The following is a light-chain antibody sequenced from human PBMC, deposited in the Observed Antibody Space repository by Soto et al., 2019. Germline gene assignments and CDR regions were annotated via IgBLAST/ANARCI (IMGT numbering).Light chain of an antibody. Sequence: QSALTQPASVSGSPGQSITISCTGTSSDVGNYNLVSWYQQHPGEAPKLLIYEGSKRPSGVSNRFSGSKFGNTASLTISGLQVEDEVDYYCCSYAGDSTWVFGGGTKLTVL. CDR3: CSYAGDSTWV. V-gene: IGLV2-23*01. J-gene: IGLJ3*02. CDR1: SSDVGNYNL. CDR2: EGS.